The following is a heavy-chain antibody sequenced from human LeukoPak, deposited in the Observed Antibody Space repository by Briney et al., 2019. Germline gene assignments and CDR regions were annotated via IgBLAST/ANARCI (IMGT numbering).Heavy chain of an antibody. D-gene: IGHD2-15*01. V-gene: IGHV1-69*13. CDR1: GYTFTGYY. CDR2: IIPIFDTA. Sequence: ASVKVSCKASGYTFTGYYMHWVRQAPGQGLEWMGGIIPIFDTANYAQKFQGRVTITADESTSTAYMELRSLRSDDTAVYYCARAAVVVAPDYWGQGTLVTVSS. J-gene: IGHJ4*02. CDR3: ARAAVVVAPDY.